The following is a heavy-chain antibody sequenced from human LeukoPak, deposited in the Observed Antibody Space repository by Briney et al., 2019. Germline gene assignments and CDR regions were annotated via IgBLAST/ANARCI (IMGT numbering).Heavy chain of an antibody. CDR3: ARDDSSGYLYYFDY. CDR2: ISSSGSTI. V-gene: IGHV3-11*04. J-gene: IGHJ4*02. CDR1: GFTFSDYY. Sequence: GSLRLSCAASGFTFSDYYMSWIRQAPGKGLEWVSYISSSGSTIYYADSVKGRFTISRDNAKNSLYLQMNSLRAEDTAVYYCARDDSSGYLYYFDYWGQGTLVTVSS. D-gene: IGHD3-22*01.